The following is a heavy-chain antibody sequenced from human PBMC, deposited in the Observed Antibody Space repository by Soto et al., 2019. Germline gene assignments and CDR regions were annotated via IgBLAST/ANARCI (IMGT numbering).Heavy chain of an antibody. CDR1: GYTFTSYY. CDR3: ARGYLSTVTTYGYFDY. CDR2: INPSGGSP. J-gene: IGHJ4*02. Sequence: GASVKVSCKASGYTFTSYYMHWVRQAPGQGLEWMGIINPSGGSPTYAQKFQGRVTMTRDTSTSTAYMELSSLRSEDTAVYYCARGYLSTVTTYGYFDYWGQGTLVTVSS. V-gene: IGHV1-46*03. D-gene: IGHD4-17*01.